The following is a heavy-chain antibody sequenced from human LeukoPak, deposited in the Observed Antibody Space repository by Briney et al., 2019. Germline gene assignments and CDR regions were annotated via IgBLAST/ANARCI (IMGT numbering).Heavy chain of an antibody. CDR1: GYSFTSYW. CDR3: ASDYGSGTPQYSYYYGMDV. V-gene: IGHV5-51*01. J-gene: IGHJ6*02. CDR2: IYPADSDT. D-gene: IGHD3-10*01. Sequence: GESLKISCKGSGYSFTSYWIAWVRQMPAKGLEWVGIIYPADSDTRYSPSFQGQVTISADKSISTAYLQWSSLKASDTAVYYCASDYGSGTPQYSYYYGMDVWGQGTTVTVSS.